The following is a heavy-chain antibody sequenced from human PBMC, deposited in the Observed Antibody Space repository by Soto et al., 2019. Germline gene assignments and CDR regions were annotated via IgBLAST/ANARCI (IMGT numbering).Heavy chain of an antibody. CDR1: GYTFTSYY. CDR2: INPNGGST. CDR3: ARGLGLGDY. J-gene: IGHJ4*02. Sequence: QVQLVQSGAEVKKPGASVKLSCKASGYTFTSYYIHWVRQAPGQGLEWIGIINPNGGSTNYAYTLKGRLTVTRGTSTATVYMELVALTSEDTAVYYCARGLGLGDYWGQGTLVTVSS. D-gene: IGHD3-9*01. V-gene: IGHV1-46*04.